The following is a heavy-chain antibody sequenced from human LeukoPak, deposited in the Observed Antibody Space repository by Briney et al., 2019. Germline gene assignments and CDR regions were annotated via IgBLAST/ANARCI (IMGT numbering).Heavy chain of an antibody. CDR1: GFTFSTYA. CDR2: ISGSGGST. CDR3: AKDPSSSGSHAGDY. D-gene: IGHD3-22*01. V-gene: IGHV3-23*01. J-gene: IGHJ4*02. Sequence: GGSLRLSCAASGFTFSTYAMNWVRQAPGKGLEWVSTISGSGGSTYYADSVKGRFTISRDNSKNTLYLQMNSLRAEDTAVYHCAKDPSSSGSHAGDYWGQGTLVTVSS.